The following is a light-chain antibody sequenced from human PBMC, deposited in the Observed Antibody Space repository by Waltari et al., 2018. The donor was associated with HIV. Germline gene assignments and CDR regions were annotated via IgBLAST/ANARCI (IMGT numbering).Light chain of an antibody. CDR1: QSVSSSY. Sequence: EIVLTQSPGTLSLSPGERATLSCRASQSVSSSYLAWYQQKPGQAPRLLIYGGSNRATGIPDRFRCSGSGADFTLTITRLEPEDFAVYYCQQYGTSPPWYSFGQGTKLE. V-gene: IGKV3-20*01. CDR3: QQYGTSPPWYS. CDR2: GGS. J-gene: IGKJ2*01.